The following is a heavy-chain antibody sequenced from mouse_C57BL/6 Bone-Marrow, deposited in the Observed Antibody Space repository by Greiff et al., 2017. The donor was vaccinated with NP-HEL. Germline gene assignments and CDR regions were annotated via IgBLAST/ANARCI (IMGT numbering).Heavy chain of an antibody. CDR1: GYTFTSYW. D-gene: IGHD4-1*02. V-gene: IGHV1-7*01. J-gene: IGHJ4*01. CDR2: INPSSGYT. Sequence: VKLMESGAELAKPGASVKLSCKASGYTFTSYWMHWVKQRPGQGLEWIGYINPSSGYTKYNQKFKDKATLTVDKSSSTAYMQLSSLTSEDSAVYYCARYRASTGTRAMDYWGQGTSVTVSS. CDR3: ARYRASTGTRAMDY.